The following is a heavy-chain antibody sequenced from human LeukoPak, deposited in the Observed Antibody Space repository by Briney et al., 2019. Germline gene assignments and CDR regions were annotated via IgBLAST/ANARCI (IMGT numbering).Heavy chain of an antibody. CDR1: GGTFSSYA. D-gene: IGHD1-26*01. CDR3: ARERIVGASGYFDY. Sequence: SVKVSCKASGGTFSSYAIGWVRQAPGQGLEWMGRIIPILGIANYAQKFQGRVTITADKSTSTAYMELSSLRSEDTAVYYCARERIVGASGYFDYWGQGTLVTVSS. CDR2: IIPILGIA. J-gene: IGHJ4*02. V-gene: IGHV1-69*04.